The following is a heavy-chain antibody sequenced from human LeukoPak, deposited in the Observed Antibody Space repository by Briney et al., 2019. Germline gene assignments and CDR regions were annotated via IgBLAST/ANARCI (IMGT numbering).Heavy chain of an antibody. CDR1: GGSISNSNYY. J-gene: IGHJ6*02. V-gene: IGHV4-39*07. Sequence: SETLSLTCTVSGGSISNSNYYWGWIRQPPGKGLEWIGRIYTSGSTNYNPSLKSRVTMSVDTSKNQFSLKLSSVTAADTAVYYCARDIPYYSYYGMDVWGQGTTVTVSS. CDR2: IYTSGST. CDR3: ARDIPYYSYYGMDV.